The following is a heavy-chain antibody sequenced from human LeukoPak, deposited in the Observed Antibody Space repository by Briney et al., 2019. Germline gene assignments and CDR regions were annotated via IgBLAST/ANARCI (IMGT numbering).Heavy chain of an antibody. Sequence: GGSLRLSCAASGFTFSDYYMSWIRQAPGKGLEWVSYVSSSGSTIYYPDSVKGRFTISRDNAKNSRYLQMNSLRAEDTAVYYCARGLTSGYYGSGSYFFLGQYYYYMDVWGKGTTVTISS. CDR1: GFTFSDYY. V-gene: IGHV3-11*01. CDR3: ARGLTSGYYGSGSYFFLGQYYYYMDV. D-gene: IGHD3-10*01. J-gene: IGHJ6*03. CDR2: VSSSGSTI.